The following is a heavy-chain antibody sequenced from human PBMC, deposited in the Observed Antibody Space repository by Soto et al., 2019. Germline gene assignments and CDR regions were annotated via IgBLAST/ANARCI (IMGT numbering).Heavy chain of an antibody. Sequence: SETLSLTCTVSGGSISSYYWSWIRQPPGKGLEWIGYIYYSRSTNYNPSLKSRVTISVDTSKNQFSLKLSSVTAADTAVYYCARVQPLYCSSTSCYFDYWGQGTLVTVSS. CDR2: IYYSRST. J-gene: IGHJ4*02. V-gene: IGHV4-59*08. D-gene: IGHD2-2*01. CDR3: ARVQPLYCSSTSCYFDY. CDR1: GGSISSYY.